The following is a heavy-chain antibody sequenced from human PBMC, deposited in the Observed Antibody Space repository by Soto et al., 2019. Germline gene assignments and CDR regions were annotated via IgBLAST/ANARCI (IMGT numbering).Heavy chain of an antibody. Sequence: QVQVVESGGGVVQPGRSLRLSCAASGFTFSNYGMHWVRQAPGKGLEWVAVIWHDGKNKYYADSVKGRFTISRDNSKNTLYLQMNSLRDEDTAVYYCARDPGHDEAIDYWGQGTLVTVSS. CDR2: IWHDGKNK. D-gene: IGHD1-1*01. V-gene: IGHV3-33*01. CDR1: GFTFSNYG. CDR3: ARDPGHDEAIDY. J-gene: IGHJ4*02.